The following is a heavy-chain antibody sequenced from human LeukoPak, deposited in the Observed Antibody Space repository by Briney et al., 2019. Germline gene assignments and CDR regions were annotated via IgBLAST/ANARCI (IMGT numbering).Heavy chain of an antibody. D-gene: IGHD4-17*01. CDR1: GGSISSYY. CDR2: IYYSGNT. CDR3: ARDPDYGGAFDI. V-gene: IGHV4-59*01. Sequence: SETLSLTCTVSGGSISSYYWSWIRQSPGKGLEWIGYIYYSGNTNYNPSLKSRVTISVDTSKNQFSLKLSSVTAADTAVYYCARDPDYGGAFDIWGQGTMVTVSS. J-gene: IGHJ3*02.